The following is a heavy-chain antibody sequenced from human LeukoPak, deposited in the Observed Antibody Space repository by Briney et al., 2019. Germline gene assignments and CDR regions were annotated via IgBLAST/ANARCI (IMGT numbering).Heavy chain of an antibody. CDR2: ISYSGST. D-gene: IGHD6-19*01. J-gene: IGHJ3*01. V-gene: IGHV4-59*01. CDR1: GGSISSYY. CDR3: ARHIPVSYDAFDL. Sequence: PSETLSLTCTVSGGSISSYYWNWIRQPPGKGLEWIGYISYSGSTNYNPSLKSRVTISVDTSKNQFSLKLSSVTAADTAVYYCARHIPVSYDAFDLWGRGTTVTVSS.